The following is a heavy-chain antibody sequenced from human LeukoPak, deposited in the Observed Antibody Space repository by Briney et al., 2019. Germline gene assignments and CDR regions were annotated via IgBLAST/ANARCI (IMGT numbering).Heavy chain of an antibody. CDR3: ASGYSDYADYYNYYMDV. Sequence: VASVRVSCKASGYTFTSYGISRVRQAPGQGFEWMGWISAYNGNTNYAQKLQGRVTMTTDTSTSTAYMELRSLRSDDTAVYYCASGYSDYADYYNYYMDVWGKGTAVTVSS. D-gene: IGHD4-11*01. V-gene: IGHV1-18*01. CDR2: ISAYNGNT. CDR1: GYTFTSYG. J-gene: IGHJ6*03.